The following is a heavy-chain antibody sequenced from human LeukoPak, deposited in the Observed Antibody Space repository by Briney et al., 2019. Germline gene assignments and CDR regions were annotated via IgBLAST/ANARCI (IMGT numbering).Heavy chain of an antibody. V-gene: IGHV3-21*01. D-gene: IGHD5-12*01. CDR2: ISSSSSYI. J-gene: IGHJ4*02. CDR1: GFTFSSYS. Sequence: KPGGCLRLSCAASGFTFSSYSMNWIRQAPGKGLEWVSSISSSSSYIYYADSVKGRFTISRDNAKNSLYPQMNSLRAEDTAVYYCARDGGGYDWDLDYWGQGTLVTVSS. CDR3: ARDGGGYDWDLDY.